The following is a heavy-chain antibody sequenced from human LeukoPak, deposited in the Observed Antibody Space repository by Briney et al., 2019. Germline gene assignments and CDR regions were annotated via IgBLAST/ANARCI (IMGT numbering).Heavy chain of an antibody. V-gene: IGHV4-4*02. J-gene: IGHJ4*02. CDR3: AREGGPYRPLDY. CDR1: GGSISTTNW. Sequence: PSETLSLTCGVSGGSISTTNWWTWVRQPPGEELEWIGEVHLSGRTHYNPSLESRVTMSVDMSENHISLRLTSVTAADTAVYYCAREGGPYRPLDYSGQGTLVTVSS. CDR2: VHLSGRT.